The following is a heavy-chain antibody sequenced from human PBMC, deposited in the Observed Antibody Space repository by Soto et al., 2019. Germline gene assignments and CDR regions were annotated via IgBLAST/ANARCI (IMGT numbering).Heavy chain of an antibody. CDR1: GYTFTSYY. V-gene: IGHV1-46*03. Sequence: VKVSCKASGYTFTSYYIHWVRQAPGQGLEWMGIINPSGGSTSYAQKFQGRVTMTRDTSTSTVYMELSSLRSEDKAVYYCARDYDFLTGSDYGGRETLVTVSS. D-gene: IGHD3-9*01. CDR2: INPSGGST. CDR3: ARDYDFLTGSDY. J-gene: IGHJ4*02.